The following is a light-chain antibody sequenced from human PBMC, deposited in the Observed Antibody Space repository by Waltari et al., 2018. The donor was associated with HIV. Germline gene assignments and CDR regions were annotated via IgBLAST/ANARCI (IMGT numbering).Light chain of an antibody. Sequence: EIVLTQSPGTLSLSPGERATLSCRASQSISSRSLAWYQQRPGQAPRLIISGASSRATGIPDRFSGSGSGADFTLTISRLEPEDFAVYYCQQYGASPRTFGQGTKVEIK. CDR3: QQYGASPRT. V-gene: IGKV3-20*01. CDR2: GAS. CDR1: QSISSRS. J-gene: IGKJ1*01.